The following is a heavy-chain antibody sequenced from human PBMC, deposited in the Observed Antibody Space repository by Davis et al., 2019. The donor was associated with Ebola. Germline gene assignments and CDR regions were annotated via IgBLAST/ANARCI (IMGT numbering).Heavy chain of an antibody. D-gene: IGHD2/OR15-2a*01. J-gene: IGHJ4*02. CDR2: IYPGDSDT. V-gene: IGHV5-51*01. CDR1: GYYFTTYW. CDR3: ARQESLYGSSDY. Sequence: GGSLRLSCKGSGYYFTTYWIAWVRQTPAKGLEWMGIIYPGDSDTRYSPSFEGQVTISVDRSISTAYLQWSSLKASDIAMYYCARQESLYGSSDYWGQGTLVTVSS.